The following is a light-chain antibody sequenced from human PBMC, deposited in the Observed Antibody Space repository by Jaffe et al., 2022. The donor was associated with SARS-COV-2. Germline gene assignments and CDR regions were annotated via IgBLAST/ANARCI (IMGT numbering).Light chain of an antibody. CDR3: QLFGSSRIT. CDR2: GAS. Sequence: EIALTQSPVTLSLSPGERATLSCRAGQSVSTNSLAWYQQKPGQAPRLLIYGASNRATGIPDRFSGGGSGTDFTLTISRLEPDDFAVYYCQLFGSSRITFGQGTRVDIK. J-gene: IGKJ5*01. CDR1: QSVSTNS. V-gene: IGKV3-20*01.